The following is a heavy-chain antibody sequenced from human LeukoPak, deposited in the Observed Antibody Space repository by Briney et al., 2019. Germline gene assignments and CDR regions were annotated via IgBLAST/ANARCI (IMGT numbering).Heavy chain of an antibody. D-gene: IGHD3-9*01. CDR3: ARLGLQNYDILTGYPGGPDY. CDR2: MNPNSGNT. J-gene: IGHJ4*02. V-gene: IGHV1-8*03. Sequence: ASVKVSCKASGYTFTSYDINWVRQATGQGLEWMGWMNPNSGNTGYAQKFQGRVTITTDTSTSTAYMELRSLRSDDTAVYYCARLGLQNYDILTGYPGGPDYWGQGTLVTVSS. CDR1: GYTFTSYD.